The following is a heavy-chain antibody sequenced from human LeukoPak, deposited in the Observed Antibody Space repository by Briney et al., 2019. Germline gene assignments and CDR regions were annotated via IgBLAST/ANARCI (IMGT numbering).Heavy chain of an antibody. D-gene: IGHD3-16*01. CDR1: GGSFSGYY. J-gene: IGHJ4*02. V-gene: IGHV4-34*01. CDR3: ARTTMITFGGVRPFDY. CDR2: INHSGST. Sequence: PSETLSLTCAVYGGSFSGYYWSWLRQPLGKGLEWIGEINHSGSTNYNPSLKSRVTISVDTSKNQFSLKLSSVTAADTAVYYCARTTMITFGGVRPFDYWGQGTLVTVSS.